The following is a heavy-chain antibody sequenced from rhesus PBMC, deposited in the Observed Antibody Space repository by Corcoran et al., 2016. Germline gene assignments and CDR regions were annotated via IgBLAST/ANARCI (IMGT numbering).Heavy chain of an antibody. D-gene: IGHD6-25*01. V-gene: IGHV4-65*01. Sequence: QVQLQESGPGLVKPSETLSLTCAVSGGSISSSNWWSWIRQPPGKGLEWIGYISGSSGSTYYNPSLKSRVTISTDTSKNQCSLQLSSVTAADTAVYYCARDRGGSRYFDYWGQGVLVTVSS. CDR1: GGSISSSNW. CDR3: ARDRGGSRYFDY. J-gene: IGHJ4*01. CDR2: ISGSSGST.